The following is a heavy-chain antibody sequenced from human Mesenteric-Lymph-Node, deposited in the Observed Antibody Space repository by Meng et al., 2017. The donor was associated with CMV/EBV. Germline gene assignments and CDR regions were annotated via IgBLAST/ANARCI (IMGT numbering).Heavy chain of an antibody. Sequence: ASGFTFSNYVMSWVRQAPGKGLEWVSAISGSGGSTYYADSVKGRFTISRDNSKNTLSLQMNSLRAEDTAVYYCAKRIAITGPYFDYWGQGTLVTVSS. D-gene: IGHD1-20*01. V-gene: IGHV3-23*01. CDR3: AKRIAITGPYFDY. CDR2: ISGSGGST. CDR1: GFTFSNYV. J-gene: IGHJ4*02.